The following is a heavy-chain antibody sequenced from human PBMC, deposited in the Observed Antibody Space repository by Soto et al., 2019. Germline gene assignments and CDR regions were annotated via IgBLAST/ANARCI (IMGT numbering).Heavy chain of an antibody. J-gene: IGHJ5*02. CDR1: GFTFSSYA. CDR2: ISSNGGST. D-gene: IGHD2-2*01. CDR3: VGYCSSTSCQNWFDP. V-gene: IGHV3-64*01. Sequence: GGSLRLSCAASGFTFSSYAMHWVRQAPGKGLEYVSAISSNGGSTYYANSVKGRFTISRDNSKNTLYLQMGSLRAEDMAVYYCVGYCSSTSCQNWFDPWGQGTLVTVSS.